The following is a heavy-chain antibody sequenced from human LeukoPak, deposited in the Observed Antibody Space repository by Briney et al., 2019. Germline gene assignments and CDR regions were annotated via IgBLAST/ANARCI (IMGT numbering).Heavy chain of an antibody. CDR2: IWYDGSNK. D-gene: IGHD6-19*01. CDR3: ARDETRQRWLVKLDY. V-gene: IGHV3-33*01. CDR1: GFTFSSYG. J-gene: IGHJ4*02. Sequence: GGSLRLSCAASGFTFSSYGMHWVRQAPGKGLEWVAVIWYDGSNKYYADSVKGRFTISRDNSKNTLYLQMNSLRAEDTAVYYCARDETRQRWLVKLDYWGQGTLVTVSS.